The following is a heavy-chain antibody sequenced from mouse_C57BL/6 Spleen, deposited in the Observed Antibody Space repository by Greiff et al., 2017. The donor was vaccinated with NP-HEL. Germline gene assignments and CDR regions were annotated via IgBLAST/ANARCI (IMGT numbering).Heavy chain of an antibody. D-gene: IGHD2-3*01. V-gene: IGHV1-80*01. Sequence: VMLVESGAELVKPGASVKISCKASGYAFSSYWMNWVKQRPGKGLEWIGQIYPGDGDTNYNGKFKGKATLTADKSSSTAYMQLSSLTSEDSAVYFCARVGYYDFDYWGQGTTLTVSS. CDR2: IYPGDGDT. CDR3: ARVGYYDFDY. J-gene: IGHJ2*01. CDR1: GYAFSSYW.